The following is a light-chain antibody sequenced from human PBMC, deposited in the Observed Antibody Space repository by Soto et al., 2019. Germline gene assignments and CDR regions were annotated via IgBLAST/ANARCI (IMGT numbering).Light chain of an antibody. CDR1: GSDVGGYDF. Sequence: QLVLTQPRSVSGSPGQSVTLSCSGSGSDVGGYDFVSWYQQHPGKAPKLIIYDVSKRPSGVPDRYSGSKSGNTASLTISGLQAEDEADYYCCSFAGTYTVVFGGGTKVTVL. V-gene: IGLV2-11*01. CDR3: CSFAGTYTVV. CDR2: DVS. J-gene: IGLJ2*01.